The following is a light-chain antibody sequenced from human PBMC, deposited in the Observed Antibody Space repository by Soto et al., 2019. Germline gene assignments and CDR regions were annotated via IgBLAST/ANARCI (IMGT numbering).Light chain of an antibody. CDR1: SSDVGGSNF. Sequence: LTQPASVSDYPGQSIAISCTGTSSDVGGSNFVSWYQQHPGKPPKLIIYDVANRPSGVSNRFSGSKSGSTASLIISRLQTEDEADYYCVSYTSSTTYVFGTGTKVTVL. CDR3: VSYTSSTTYV. V-gene: IGLV2-14*03. J-gene: IGLJ1*01. CDR2: DVA.